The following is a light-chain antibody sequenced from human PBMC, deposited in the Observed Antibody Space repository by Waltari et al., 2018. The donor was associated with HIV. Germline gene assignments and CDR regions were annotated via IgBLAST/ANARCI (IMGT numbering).Light chain of an antibody. CDR3: QSYDSSLSGSRV. Sequence: QSVLTQPPSVSGAPGQRVTISCTGNSSKSRADYDVHWYQQLPGTAPKLLIYNNNRTSGVPDRFPGSKSGTSASLAITGLRAEDEAYDFCQSYDSSLSGSRVFGGGTKLTVL. CDR2: NN. V-gene: IGLV1-40*01. J-gene: IGLJ3*02. CDR1: SSKSRADYD.